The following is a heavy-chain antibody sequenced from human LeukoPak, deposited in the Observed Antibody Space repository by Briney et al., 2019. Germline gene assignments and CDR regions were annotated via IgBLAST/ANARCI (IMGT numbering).Heavy chain of an antibody. J-gene: IGHJ4*02. CDR3: ARGGNYDFWSGYYPFDY. CDR1: GFTFSSYA. D-gene: IGHD3-3*01. V-gene: IGHV4-34*01. Sequence: GSLRLSCAASGFTFSSYAMSWIRQPPGKGLEWIGEINHSGSTNYNPSLKSRVTISVDTSKNQFSLKLSSVTAADTAVYYCARGGNYDFWSGYYPFDYWGQGTLVTVSS. CDR2: INHSGST.